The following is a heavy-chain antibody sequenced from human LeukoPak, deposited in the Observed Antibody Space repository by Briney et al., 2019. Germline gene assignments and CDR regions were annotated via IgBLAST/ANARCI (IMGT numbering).Heavy chain of an antibody. CDR1: GFTFSSYS. Sequence: GGSLRLSCAASGFTFSSYSMNWVRQAPGKGLEWVSYITTSSDTIYYADSVKGRFTISRDNAKNSLYLQMNSLRAEDTAVYYCARDHPDIVVVVAATRDAFDIWGQGTMVTVSS. V-gene: IGHV3-48*04. J-gene: IGHJ3*02. CDR2: ITTSSDTI. D-gene: IGHD2-15*01. CDR3: ARDHPDIVVVVAATRDAFDI.